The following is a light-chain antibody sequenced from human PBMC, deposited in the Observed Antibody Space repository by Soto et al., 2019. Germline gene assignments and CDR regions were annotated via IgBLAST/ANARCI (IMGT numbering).Light chain of an antibody. CDR2: NAS. V-gene: IGKV3-11*01. J-gene: IGKJ5*01. Sequence: EIVLTQSPATLSLSPGERATLSCRASQSVSNYLAWYQQKPGQAPRLLIYNASNRATGIPARFSGSGSGTDFNLTISSLEPEDFAVYYCQQRSNWPPLTFGQGTRLEIK. CDR3: QQRSNWPPLT. CDR1: QSVSNY.